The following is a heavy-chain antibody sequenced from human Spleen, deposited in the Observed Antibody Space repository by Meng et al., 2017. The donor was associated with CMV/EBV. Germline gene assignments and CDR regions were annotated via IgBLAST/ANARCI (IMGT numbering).Heavy chain of an antibody. CDR1: GGPISSISSTYY. CDR3: ARDVWGVMAPDLGWFDP. V-gene: IGHV4-39*07. J-gene: IGHJ5*02. CDR2: IFHSGNT. D-gene: IGHD3-16*01. Sequence: GSLRLSCIVSGGPISSISSTYYWGWIRQPPGKGLEWIGSIFHSGNTYYNPSLKSRVSISVDTSKNQFSLNLDSVTAADTAVYFCARDVWGVMAPDLGWFDPWGQGTLVTVSS.